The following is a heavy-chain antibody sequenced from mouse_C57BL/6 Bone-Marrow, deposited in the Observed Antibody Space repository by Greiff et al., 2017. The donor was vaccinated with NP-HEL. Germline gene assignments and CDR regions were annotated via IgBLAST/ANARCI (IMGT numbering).Heavy chain of an antibody. Sequence: EVMLVESGGGLVKPGGSLKLSCAASGFTFSSYAMSWVRQTPEKRLEWVATISDGGSYTYYPDNVKGRFTISRDNAKNNLYLQMSHLKSEDTAMYYCARDSTMRHVYYFDYWGQGTTLTVSS. J-gene: IGHJ2*01. D-gene: IGHD2-4*01. CDR1: GFTFSSYA. CDR2: ISDGGSYT. V-gene: IGHV5-4*01. CDR3: ARDSTMRHVYYFDY.